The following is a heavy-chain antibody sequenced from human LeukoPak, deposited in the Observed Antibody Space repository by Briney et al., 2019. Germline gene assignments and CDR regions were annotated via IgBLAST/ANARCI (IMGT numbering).Heavy chain of an antibody. CDR3: ARASSYSSGWYLSDFDY. J-gene: IGHJ4*02. CDR1: GGSTSSYY. CDR2: IYYSGST. Sequence: SETLSLTCTVSGGSTSSYYWSWIRQPPGKGLEWIGYIYYSGSTNYNPSLKSRVTISVDTSKNQFSLKLSSVTAADTAVYYCARASSYSSGWYLSDFDYWGQGTLVTVSS. D-gene: IGHD6-19*01. V-gene: IGHV4-59*01.